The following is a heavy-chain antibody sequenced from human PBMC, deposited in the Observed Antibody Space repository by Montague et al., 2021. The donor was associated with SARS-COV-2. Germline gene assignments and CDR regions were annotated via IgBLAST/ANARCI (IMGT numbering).Heavy chain of an antibody. D-gene: IGHD1-26*01. J-gene: IGHJ5*02. V-gene: IGHV4-39*01. CDR3: ARLYIQKTLVGAYRRRWFDP. Sequence: SETLSLTCSVSGDSMSDSNSYWGWIRQPPGKGLESIGSISYTGSTSYNASLKSRVTMSVDTSKNEFSLRLSSVTASDTAVYYCARLYIQKTLVGAYRRRWFDPWGQGTLVTVSS. CDR2: ISYTGST. CDR1: GDSMSDSNSY.